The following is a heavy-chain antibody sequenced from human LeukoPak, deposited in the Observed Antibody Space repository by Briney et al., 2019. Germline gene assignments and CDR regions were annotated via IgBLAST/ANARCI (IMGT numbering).Heavy chain of an antibody. CDR2: IIPIFGTA. CDR3: ARDLN. V-gene: IGHV1-69*13. CDR1: GYTFTSYY. Sequence: GASVKVSCKASGYTFTSYYMHWVRQAPGQGLEWMGGIIPIFGTANYAQKFQGRVTITADESTSTAYMELSSLRSEDTAVYYCARDLNWGQGTLVTVSS. J-gene: IGHJ4*02.